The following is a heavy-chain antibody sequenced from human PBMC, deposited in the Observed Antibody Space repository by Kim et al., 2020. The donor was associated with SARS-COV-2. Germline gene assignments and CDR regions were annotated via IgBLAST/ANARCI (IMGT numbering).Heavy chain of an antibody. D-gene: IGHD2-15*01. CDR1: GFTFSAYA. Sequence: GGSLRLSCSASGFTFSAYAMGWVRQPPGEGLEWVSAIGGSGDSSYYADAVKGRFTFTRDNSKSTLFLQKNSLRADDTAVYYCVTLSCIPTSCYLADFDYWGQGTLVTVSS. J-gene: IGHJ4*02. CDR3: VTLSCIPTSCYLADFDY. CDR2: IGGSGDSS. V-gene: IGHV3-23*01.